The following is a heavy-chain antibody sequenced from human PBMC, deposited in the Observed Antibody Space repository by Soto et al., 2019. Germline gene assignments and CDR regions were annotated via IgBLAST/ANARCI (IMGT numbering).Heavy chain of an antibody. CDR2: IRYDGSNI. CDR1: GFTFSGLG. D-gene: IGHD1-26*01. CDR3: ARDGVGHTTFFGYFDY. J-gene: IGHJ4*02. Sequence: QVQLVEAGGGVVQPGRSLRLSCAASGFTFSGLGMHWVRQAPGKGLAWVAVIRYDGSNIYYADAVKGRFTISRDNSKDTLYLQMNSLRADDTAVYYCARDGVGHTTFFGYFDYWGQGPLFTVSS. V-gene: IGHV3-33*01.